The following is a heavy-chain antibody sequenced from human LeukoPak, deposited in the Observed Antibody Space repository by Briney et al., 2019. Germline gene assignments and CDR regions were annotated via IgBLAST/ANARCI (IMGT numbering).Heavy chain of an antibody. CDR1: GFLFTNYW. CDR2: MYPGDSET. CDR3: ARRGWVSFPGAFDI. J-gene: IGHJ3*02. Sequence: GASLKISCKGSGFLFTNYWIGWVRQLPGKGLEWMGIMYPGDSETRYSPSFQGQVTISADKSISTAYLQWSSLKASDTAMYYCARRGWVSFPGAFDIWGQGTMVTVSS. V-gene: IGHV5-51*01. D-gene: IGHD1-26*01.